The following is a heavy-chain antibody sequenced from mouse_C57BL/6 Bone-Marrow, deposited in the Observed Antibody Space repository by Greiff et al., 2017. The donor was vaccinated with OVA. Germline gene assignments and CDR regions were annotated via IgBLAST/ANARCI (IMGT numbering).Heavy chain of an antibody. CDR1: GYTFTDYY. Sequence: EVQLQESGPVLVKPGASVKMSCKASGYTFTDYYMNWVKQSHGKSLEWIGVINPYNGGTSYNQKFKGKATLTVDKSSSTAYMELHSLTSEDSAVYFCARRGNYSTSFAYWGQGTLVTVSA. J-gene: IGHJ3*01. CDR2: INPYNGGT. V-gene: IGHV1-19*01. CDR3: ARRGNYSTSFAY. D-gene: IGHD2-5*01.